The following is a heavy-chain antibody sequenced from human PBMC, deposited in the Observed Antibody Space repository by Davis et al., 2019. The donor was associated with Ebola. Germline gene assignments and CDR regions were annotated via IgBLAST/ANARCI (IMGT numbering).Heavy chain of an antibody. CDR3: ARPRAILNYYYGMDV. Sequence: VSVNVSCKASVYTFISYDINWVRLATGQGLEWMGWMNPNSGNTGYAQKFQGRVTMTRNTSISTAYMELSSLRSEDTAVYYCARPRAILNYYYGMDVWGQGATVTVSS. V-gene: IGHV1-8*01. D-gene: IGHD2-2*01. CDR2: MNPNSGNT. J-gene: IGHJ6*02. CDR1: VYTFISYD.